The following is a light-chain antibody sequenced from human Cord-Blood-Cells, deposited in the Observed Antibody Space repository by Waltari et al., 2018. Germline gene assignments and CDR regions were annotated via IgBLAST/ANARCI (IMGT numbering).Light chain of an antibody. CDR3: QQYYSTPRS. V-gene: IGKV4-1*01. CDR2: WAS. CDR1: QSVLYSSNNKNY. J-gene: IGKJ3*01. Sequence: DIVMTQSPDSLAWSLGERATIHCRSSQSVLYSSNNKNYLAWYQQKPGQPPKLLIYWASTRESGVPDRFSGSGSGTDFTLTISSLQAEDVAVYYCQQYYSTPRSFGPGTKVDIK.